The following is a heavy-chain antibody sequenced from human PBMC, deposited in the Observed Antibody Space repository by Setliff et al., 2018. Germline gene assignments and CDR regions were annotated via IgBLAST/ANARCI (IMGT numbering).Heavy chain of an antibody. Sequence: SETLSLTCTVSGGSISSSYWSWVRQPPGKGLEWVGYFYHSGSMNYNPSLKGRVTMSVDTSNNQLSLQLTSVSAADTAIYYCARAYYYASDNSHNYYMDVWGKGTAVTVSS. J-gene: IGHJ6*03. V-gene: IGHV4-59*08. CDR2: FYHSGSM. D-gene: IGHD3-10*01. CDR1: GGSISSSY. CDR3: ARAYYYASDNSHNYYMDV.